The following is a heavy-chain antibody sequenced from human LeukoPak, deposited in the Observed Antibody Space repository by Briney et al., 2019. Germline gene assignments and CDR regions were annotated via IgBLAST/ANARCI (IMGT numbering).Heavy chain of an antibody. J-gene: IGHJ4*02. D-gene: IGHD3-22*01. CDR3: ARALDSSGYYLGY. CDR2: IYYSGDT. CDR1: GGSISNSYY. V-gene: IGHV4-39*07. Sequence: SETLSLTCTVSGGSISNSYYWGWIRQPPGKGLEWIGSIYYSGDTYYNPSLKSQVTVSMDTSKNQVSLKLSSVTAADTAVYYCARALDSSGYYLGYWGQGTLVTVSS.